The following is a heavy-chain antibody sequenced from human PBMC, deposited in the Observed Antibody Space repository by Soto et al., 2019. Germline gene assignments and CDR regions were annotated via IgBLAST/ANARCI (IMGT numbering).Heavy chain of an antibody. CDR3: AGDRKWQLDDC. D-gene: IGHD1-1*01. V-gene: IGHV3-74*01. CDR2: INGDGSST. CDR1: GFAISPCW. Sequence: GGSLRLSREVSGFAISPCWLHWVRQAPGKGLVWVSRINGDGSSTNYAASVEGRLTISRGNAKNTLYLQMNSLSDEDTAVYYCAGDRKWQLDDCWGQGTLVTVSA. J-gene: IGHJ4*02.